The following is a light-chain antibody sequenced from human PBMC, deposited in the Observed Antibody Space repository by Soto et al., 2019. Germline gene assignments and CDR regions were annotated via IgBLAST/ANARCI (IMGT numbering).Light chain of an antibody. CDR1: QSISRY. Sequence: DIQMTQSPSSLSASVGDRVTITCRASQSISRYLHWYQQKPGKAPKLLIYAASSLQSGVPSRFSGSGSGTEFTLTISSLQPDDFSTYYCQQSDSTPYTFGQGTKVDIK. CDR2: AAS. CDR3: QQSDSTPYT. J-gene: IGKJ2*01. V-gene: IGKV1-39*01.